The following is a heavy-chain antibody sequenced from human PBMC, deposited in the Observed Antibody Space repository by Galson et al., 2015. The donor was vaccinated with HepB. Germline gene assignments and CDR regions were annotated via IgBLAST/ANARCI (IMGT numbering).Heavy chain of an antibody. CDR2: INQDGSEK. CDR3: ARDAWGYCSGGNCDPRYYYGMDV. V-gene: IGHV3-7*03. CDR1: GFTFSSYW. Sequence: SLRLSCAASGFTFSSYWMNWVRQAPGKGLEWVANINQDGSEKYYMDSVKGRFTISRDNAKNSLYLQMNSLRAEDTAVYYCARDAWGYCSGGNCDPRYYYGMDVWGQGTTVTVSS. J-gene: IGHJ6*02. D-gene: IGHD2-15*01.